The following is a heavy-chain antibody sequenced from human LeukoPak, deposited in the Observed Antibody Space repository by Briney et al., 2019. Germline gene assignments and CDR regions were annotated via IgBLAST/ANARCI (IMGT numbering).Heavy chain of an antibody. J-gene: IGHJ4*02. V-gene: IGHV4-34*01. CDR2: INHSGST. D-gene: IGHD3-16*01. CDR1: GGSFSGYY. CDR3: ARIYDYVLP. Sequence: PSETLSLTCAVHGGSFSGYYWSWIRQPPGKGLEWIGEINHSGSTNYNPSLKSRVTISVDTSKNQFSLKLSSVTAADTAVYYCARIYDYVLPWGQGTLVTVSS.